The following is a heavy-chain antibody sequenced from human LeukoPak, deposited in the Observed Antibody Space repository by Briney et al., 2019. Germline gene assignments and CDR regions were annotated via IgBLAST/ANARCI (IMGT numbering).Heavy chain of an antibody. Sequence: PLETLSLTCTVSSDSIYSSNYYWGWIRQTPGKGLEWIGSIYYSGSTYYNSSLKSRVTISVDTSKNQFSLKLSSLTAADTAVYYCARAAYCGGDCYLFDYWGQGTLVTVFS. CDR3: ARAAYCGGDCYLFDY. CDR2: IYYSGST. V-gene: IGHV4-39*01. J-gene: IGHJ4*02. CDR1: SDSIYSSNYY. D-gene: IGHD2-21*02.